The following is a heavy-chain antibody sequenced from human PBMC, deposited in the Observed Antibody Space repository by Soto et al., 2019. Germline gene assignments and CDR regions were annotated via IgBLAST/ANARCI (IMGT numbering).Heavy chain of an antibody. V-gene: IGHV3-13*01. J-gene: IGHJ6*02. CDR3: ARSSPAAYYYGSGSYSHDYGMDV. D-gene: IGHD3-10*01. CDR1: GFTFSSYD. Sequence: PGGSLRLSCAASGFTFSSYDMHWVRQATGKGLEWVSAIGTAGDTYYPGSVKGRFTISRENAKNSLYLQMNSLRAGDTAVYYCARSSPAAYYYGSGSYSHDYGMDVWRQRTTVTVSS. CDR2: IGTAGDT.